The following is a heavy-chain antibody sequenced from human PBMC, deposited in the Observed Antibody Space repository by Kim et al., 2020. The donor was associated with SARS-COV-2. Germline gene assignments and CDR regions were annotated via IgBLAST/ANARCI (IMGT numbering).Heavy chain of an antibody. J-gene: IGHJ4*02. CDR3: ARVKGGSYFPPHFDF. CDR2: INAGNGHT. V-gene: IGHV1-3*01. D-gene: IGHD1-26*01. CDR1: GYTFTSYA. Sequence: ASVTVSCKASGYTFTSYAMHWVRQAPGQRLEWMGWINAGNGHTKYSQKFQGRVTITRDTSASTAYMELSSLRSEDTAVYYCARVKGGSYFPPHFDFWSQ.